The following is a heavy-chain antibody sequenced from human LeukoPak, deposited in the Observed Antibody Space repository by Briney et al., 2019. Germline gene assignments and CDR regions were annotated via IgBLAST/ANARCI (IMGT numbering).Heavy chain of an antibody. CDR3: ATYRNCSSTSCYTNWFDP. CDR1: GYSFTSYW. J-gene: IGHJ5*02. CDR2: IYPGDSDT. Sequence: GESLKISCKGSGYSFTSYWIGWVRQMPGKGLEWMGIIYPGDSDTRYSPSFQGQVTISADKSISTAYLQWSSLKASDTAMYYCATYRNCSSTSCYTNWFDPWSQGTLVTVSS. D-gene: IGHD2-2*02. V-gene: IGHV5-51*01.